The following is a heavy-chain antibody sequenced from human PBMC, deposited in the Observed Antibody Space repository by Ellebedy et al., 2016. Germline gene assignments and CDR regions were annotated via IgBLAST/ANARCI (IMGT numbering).Heavy chain of an antibody. D-gene: IGHD2-2*01. CDR1: GGTFSSYA. CDR2: IIPIFGTA. V-gene: IGHV1-69*13. J-gene: IGHJ3*02. Sequence: SVKVSCXASGGTFSSYAISWVRQAPGQGLEWMGGIIPIFGTANYAQKFQGRVTITADESTSTAYMELSSLRSEDTAVYYCAGYCSSTSCPTDAFDIWGQGTMVTVSS. CDR3: AGYCSSTSCPTDAFDI.